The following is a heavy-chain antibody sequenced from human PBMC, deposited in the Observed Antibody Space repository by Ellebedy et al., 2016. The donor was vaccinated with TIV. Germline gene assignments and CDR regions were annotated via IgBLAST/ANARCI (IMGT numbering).Heavy chain of an antibody. CDR1: GFTFSSYG. J-gene: IGHJ4*02. D-gene: IGHD3-22*01. V-gene: IGHV3-30*18. CDR2: ISYDGSNK. CDR3: AKSLTTSYFDY. Sequence: GGSLRLXCAASGFTFSSYGTHWVRQAPGKGLEWVAVISYDGSNKYYADSVKGRFTISRDNSKNTLYLQMNSLRAEDTAVYYCAKSLTTSYFDYWGQGTLVTVSS.